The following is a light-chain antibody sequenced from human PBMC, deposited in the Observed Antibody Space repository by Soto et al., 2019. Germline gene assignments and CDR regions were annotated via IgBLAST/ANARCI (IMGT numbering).Light chain of an antibody. J-gene: IGKJ5*01. CDR2: DAS. V-gene: IGKV3-11*01. CDR3: QQRSNWPIT. Sequence: ESMLTQSPATLSLSPGERATLSCRTSQSVSSYFAWYQQKPGRAPRLLIYDASNSATGIPARFIGSGSGTDFTLTIRSLEPEDFAVYYCQQRSNWPITFGQGTRLEIK. CDR1: QSVSSY.